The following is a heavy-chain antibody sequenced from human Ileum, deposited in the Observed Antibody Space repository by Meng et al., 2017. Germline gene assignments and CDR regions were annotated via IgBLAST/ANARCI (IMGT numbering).Heavy chain of an antibody. J-gene: IGHJ4*02. CDR1: GASVSANSY. CDR3: ARHGGYYQDF. CDR2: IDQSGNS. D-gene: IGHD4/OR15-4a*01. V-gene: IGHV4-4*03. Sequence: VHLHGAGPGLVKPPETLSLPCSVSGASVSANSYWSWVRQPPGKGLAWIGQIDQSGNSYYSPSLKSRVTMSIDKSKNQFSLRLTSVTAADTAVYYCARHGGYYQDFWGQGTLVTVSS.